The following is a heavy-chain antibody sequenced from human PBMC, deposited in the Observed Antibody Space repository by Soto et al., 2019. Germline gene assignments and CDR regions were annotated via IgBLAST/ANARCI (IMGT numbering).Heavy chain of an antibody. Sequence: QVQLVQSGAEVKKPGASVKVSCKASGYTFTSYGISWVRQAPGQGLEWMGWISAYNGNTNYAQKLQGRVTMTTDTSTSTDYMELRSLRSDDTAVYYCARVETYYYDSSGYSDWFDPWGQGTLVTVSS. CDR2: ISAYNGNT. D-gene: IGHD3-22*01. CDR1: GYTFTSYG. CDR3: ARVETYYYDSSGYSDWFDP. J-gene: IGHJ5*02. V-gene: IGHV1-18*01.